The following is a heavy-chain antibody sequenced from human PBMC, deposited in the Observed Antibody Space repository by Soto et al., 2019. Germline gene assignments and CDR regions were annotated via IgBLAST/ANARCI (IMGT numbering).Heavy chain of an antibody. CDR2: IIKNSGGT. CDR3: AKGAHLDY. V-gene: IGHV3-23*01. J-gene: IGHJ4*02. Sequence: GGSLRLSCASSGFRFSTYDMIWARQAPGKGLEWVSNIIKNSGGTHYADSVKGRFTISKDNSKNMLYLQMNSLRVEDTALYYCAKGAHLDYWGQGTLVTVSS. CDR1: GFRFSTYD. D-gene: IGHD3-16*01.